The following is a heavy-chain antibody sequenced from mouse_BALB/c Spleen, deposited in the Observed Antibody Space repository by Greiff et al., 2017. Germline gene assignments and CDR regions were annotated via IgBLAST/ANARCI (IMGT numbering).Heavy chain of an antibody. CDR2: ISSGGST. CDR1: GFTFSSYA. Sequence: EVQRVESGGGLVKPGGSLKLSCAASGFTFSSYAMSWVRQTPEKRLEWVASISSGGSTYYPDSVKGRFTISRDNARNILYLQMSSLRSEDTAMYYCARWTTASFAYWGQGALVTVSA. D-gene: IGHD1-2*01. V-gene: IGHV5-6-5*01. CDR3: ARWTTASFAY. J-gene: IGHJ3*01.